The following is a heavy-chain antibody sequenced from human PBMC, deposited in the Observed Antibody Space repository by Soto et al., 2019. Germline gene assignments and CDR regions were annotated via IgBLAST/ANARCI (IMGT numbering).Heavy chain of an antibody. CDR3: AVGGGLPRYY. D-gene: IGHD3-16*01. V-gene: IGHV4-59*08. CDR1: GGSIRDYY. Sequence: PSETLSLTCTVSGGSIRDYYWGWIRQSPGKGLEWIGYIYYTGTTKYNPSLKSRDTISVDTSKNQFSLKLSSETAADTAVYYCAVGGGLPRYYWGQGTLVTVSS. CDR2: IYYTGTT. J-gene: IGHJ4*02.